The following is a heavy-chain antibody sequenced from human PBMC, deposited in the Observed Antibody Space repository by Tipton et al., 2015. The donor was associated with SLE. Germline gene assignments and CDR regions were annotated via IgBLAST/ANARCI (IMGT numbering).Heavy chain of an antibody. J-gene: IGHJ4*02. CDR3: ASFDPDY. V-gene: IGHV4-38-2*01. Sequence: TLSLTCAVSGYSISSGYYWGWIRQPPGKGLEWIGYIYYSGSTNYNPSLKSRVTISVDTSKNQFSLKLSSVTAADTAVYYCASFDPDYWGQGTLVTVSS. CDR2: IYYSGST. CDR1: GYSISSGYY.